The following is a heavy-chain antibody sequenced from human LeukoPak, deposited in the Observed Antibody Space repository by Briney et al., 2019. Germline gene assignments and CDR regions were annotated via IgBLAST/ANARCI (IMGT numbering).Heavy chain of an antibody. CDR3: ARAPTSEQQLHFDY. J-gene: IGHJ4*02. D-gene: IGHD6-13*01. V-gene: IGHV3-21*01. CDR2: ISSSNYI. Sequence: GGSLRLSCTASGFILSSYSMNCIRQAPGKGLEWVSSISSSNYIYYADSVKGRFTISRDNAKNSLFLQMNSLRTEDTAVYYCARAPTSEQQLHFDYWGQGTLVTVSS. CDR1: GFILSSYS.